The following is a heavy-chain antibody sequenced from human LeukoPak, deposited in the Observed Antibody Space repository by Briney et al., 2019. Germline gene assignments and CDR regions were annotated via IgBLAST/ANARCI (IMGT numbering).Heavy chain of an antibody. Sequence: SETLSLTCAVYGGSFSGYYWSWIRQPPGKGLEWIGEINHSGSTNYNPSLKSRVTISVDTSKNQFSLKLSSVTAADTAVYYCATGSSRYYYYMDVWGKGTTVTVSS. V-gene: IGHV4-34*01. CDR2: INHSGST. J-gene: IGHJ6*03. D-gene: IGHD3-10*01. CDR3: ATGSSRYYYYMDV. CDR1: GGSFSGYY.